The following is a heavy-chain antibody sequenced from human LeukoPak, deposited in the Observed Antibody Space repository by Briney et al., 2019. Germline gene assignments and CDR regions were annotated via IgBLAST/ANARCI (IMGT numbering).Heavy chain of an antibody. D-gene: IGHD6-13*01. CDR3: AKDQTARSSSSWYADWYFDL. V-gene: IGHV4-4*07. J-gene: IGHJ2*01. CDR1: GVSISDSF. Sequence: PSETLSLTCAVSGVSISDSFWTWIRQPAGKGLEWIGRFHASGSTNYNPSLKSRVTMSVDTSKNHFSLRLASVTAPDTAVYYCAKDQTARSSSSWYADWYFDLWGRGTVVTVSS. CDR2: FHASGST.